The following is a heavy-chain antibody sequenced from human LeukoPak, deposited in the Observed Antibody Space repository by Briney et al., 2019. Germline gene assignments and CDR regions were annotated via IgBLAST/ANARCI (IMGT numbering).Heavy chain of an antibody. J-gene: IGHJ4*02. CDR2: INWNGGST. CDR3: AIYSYEGGAFDY. Sequence: PGGSLRLSCAASGFTFDDYGMSWVRQAPGKGLEWVSGINWNGGSTGYADSVKGRFTISRDNAKNSLYLQMNSLRAEDTAVYYCAIYSYEGGAFDYWGQGTLVTVSS. V-gene: IGHV3-20*04. CDR1: GFTFDDYG. D-gene: IGHD5-18*01.